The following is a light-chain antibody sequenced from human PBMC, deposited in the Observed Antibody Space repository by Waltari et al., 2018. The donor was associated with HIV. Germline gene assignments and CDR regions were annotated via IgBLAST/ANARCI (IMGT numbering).Light chain of an antibody. J-gene: IGLJ2*01. Sequence: QSVLTQPPSASGTPGQRVTISCSGSSSNIGSNYIYWYQQLPGPAPKLLIYRNNQRPSGVPDRFSGSKSGNTASLTVSGLQAEDEADYYCSSYAGSNKLVFGGGTKLTVV. CDR1: SSNIGSNY. CDR3: SSYAGSNKLV. V-gene: IGLV1-47*01. CDR2: RNN.